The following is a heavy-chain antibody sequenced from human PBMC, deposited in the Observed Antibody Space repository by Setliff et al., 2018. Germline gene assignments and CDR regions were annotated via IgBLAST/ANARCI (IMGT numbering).Heavy chain of an antibody. J-gene: IGHJ6*03. V-gene: IGHV3-23*01. CDR3: AKCEAHSGSFYGNYYYMDV. CDR2: ISGSGSAT. D-gene: IGHD1-26*01. Sequence: PGGSLRLSCAASGFTFRSYAMSWIRQAPGKGLEWVSSISGSGSATYYADSLKGRFTILRDNSKNTVYLQMNSLRAGDTAIYYCAKCEAHSGSFYGNYYYMDVWAKGTTVTVSS. CDR1: GFTFRSYA.